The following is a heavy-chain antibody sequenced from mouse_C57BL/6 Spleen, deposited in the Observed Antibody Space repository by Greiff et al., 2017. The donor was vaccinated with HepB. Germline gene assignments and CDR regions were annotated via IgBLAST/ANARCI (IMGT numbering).Heavy chain of an antibody. J-gene: IGHJ3*01. Sequence: QVQLQQSGAELVRPGASVTLSCKASGYTFTDYEMHWVKQTPVHGLEWIGAIDPETGGTAYNQKFKGKAILTADKSSSTAYMELRSLTSEDSAVYYCTRTYYYGSSSPFAYWGQGTLVTVSA. CDR1: GYTFTDYE. CDR2: IDPETGGT. V-gene: IGHV1-15*01. D-gene: IGHD1-1*01. CDR3: TRTYYYGSSSPFAY.